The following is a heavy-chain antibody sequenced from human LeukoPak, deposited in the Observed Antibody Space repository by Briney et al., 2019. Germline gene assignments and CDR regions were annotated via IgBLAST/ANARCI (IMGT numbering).Heavy chain of an antibody. Sequence: ASVKVSCKASGGTFSSYAISWVRRAPGQGLEWMGGIIPIFGTANYAQKFQGRVTITADESTSTAYMELSSLRSEDTAVYYCARHDTNYDILTGYYIHDAFDIWGQGTMVTVSS. CDR1: GGTFSSYA. D-gene: IGHD3-9*01. V-gene: IGHV1-69*13. J-gene: IGHJ3*02. CDR2: IIPIFGTA. CDR3: ARHDTNYDILTGYYIHDAFDI.